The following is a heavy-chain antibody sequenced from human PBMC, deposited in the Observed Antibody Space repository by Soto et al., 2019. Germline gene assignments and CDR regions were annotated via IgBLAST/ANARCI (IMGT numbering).Heavy chain of an antibody. V-gene: IGHV3-33*08. Sequence: GESLKISCAASGFTFSSYGMHWVRQAPGKGLEWVAVIWYDGSNKYYADSVKGRFTISRDNSKNTLYLQMNSLRAEDTAVYYCARDKKQLDRTGNAFDIWGQGTMVTVSS. CDR2: IWYDGSNK. CDR3: ARDKKQLDRTGNAFDI. D-gene: IGHD6-6*01. CDR1: GFTFSSYG. J-gene: IGHJ3*02.